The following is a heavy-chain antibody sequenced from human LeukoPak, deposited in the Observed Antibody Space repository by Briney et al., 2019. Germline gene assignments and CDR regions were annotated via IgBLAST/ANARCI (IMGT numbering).Heavy chain of an antibody. CDR1: GFTFSSYA. Sequence: SGGSLRLSCAASGFTFSSYAMSWVRQAPGKGLEWVSAISGSGGSTYCADSVKGRFTISRDNSKNTLYLQMNSLRAEDTAVYYCAKDKRRSNYYYDSSGYYNGYFDYWGQGTLVTVSS. CDR2: ISGSGGST. J-gene: IGHJ4*02. V-gene: IGHV3-23*01. D-gene: IGHD3-22*01. CDR3: AKDKRRSNYYYDSSGYYNGYFDY.